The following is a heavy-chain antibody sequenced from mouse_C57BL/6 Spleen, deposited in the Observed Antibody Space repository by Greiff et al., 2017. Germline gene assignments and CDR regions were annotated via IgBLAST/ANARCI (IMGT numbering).Heavy chain of an antibody. V-gene: IGHV1-80*01. CDR3: ARVGLYYCGSSYGYFDV. Sequence: QVQLKQSGAELVKPGASVKISCKASGYAFSSYWMNWVKQRPGKGLEWIGQIYPGDGDTNYNGKFKGKATVTADKSSSTAYIQRSSLTSEDSAVYFGARVGLYYCGSSYGYFDVWGTGTTVTVSS. J-gene: IGHJ1*03. CDR1: GYAFSSYW. D-gene: IGHD1-1*01. CDR2: IYPGDGDT.